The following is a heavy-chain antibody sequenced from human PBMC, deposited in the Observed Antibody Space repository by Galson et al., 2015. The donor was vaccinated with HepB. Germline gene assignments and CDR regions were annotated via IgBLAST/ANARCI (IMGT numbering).Heavy chain of an antibody. CDR1: GYIFSRYW. V-gene: IGHV5-51*01. D-gene: IGHD3-10*01. Sequence: QSGAEVKKPGESLKISCKGSGYIFSRYWIGWVRQKPGKGLEWMGIIYPGDSETRYSPSFQGQVTISADKSISTAYLQWSSLKASDTAMYYCSGRGSGTDSEDAFEIRGQGTKVTVAS. J-gene: IGHJ3*02. CDR2: IYPGDSET. CDR3: SGRGSGTDSEDAFEI.